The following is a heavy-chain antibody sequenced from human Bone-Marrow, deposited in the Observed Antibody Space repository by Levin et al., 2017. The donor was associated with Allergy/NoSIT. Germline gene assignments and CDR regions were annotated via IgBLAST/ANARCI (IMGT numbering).Heavy chain of an antibody. Sequence: PSETLSLTCDISGDSVSSNSAGWTWIRQSPSRGLEWLGRIYYRSRWFYDYGESVKSRMTINPDTSKNQFSLHLNSVTPEDTAVYYCVRDHSVDGSRHSAYDSWGQGTLVTVSS. D-gene: IGHD3-3*01. J-gene: IGHJ4*02. CDR3: VRDHSVDGSRHSAYDS. CDR2: IYYRSRWFY. V-gene: IGHV6-1*01. CDR1: GDSVSSNSAG.